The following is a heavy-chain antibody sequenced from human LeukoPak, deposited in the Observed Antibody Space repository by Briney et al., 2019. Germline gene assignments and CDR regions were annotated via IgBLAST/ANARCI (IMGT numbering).Heavy chain of an antibody. D-gene: IGHD2-2*01. CDR1: AFTFNRYW. V-gene: IGHV3-7*01. Sequence: GGSLRLSCAASAFTFNRYWMNWVRQAPGKGLEWVAGIDGVGTEKYYVESVKGRFTISRDNAKKSVYLQMNSLRADDTAVYYCARAITVVDSYWGQGTLVTVSS. J-gene: IGHJ4*02. CDR3: ARAITVVDSY. CDR2: IDGVGTEK.